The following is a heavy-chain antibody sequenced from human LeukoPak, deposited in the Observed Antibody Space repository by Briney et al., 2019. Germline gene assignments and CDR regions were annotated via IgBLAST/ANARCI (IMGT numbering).Heavy chain of an antibody. Sequence: SETLSLTCTVSGGSISSSSYYWGWIRQPPGKGLEWIGYIYHSGSTYYNPSLKSRVTISVDRSKNQFSLKLSSVTAADTAVYYCARHEGYYYYYMDVWGKGTTVTVSS. CDR2: IYHSGST. V-gene: IGHV4-39*01. J-gene: IGHJ6*03. CDR1: GGSISSSSYY. CDR3: ARHEGYYYYYMDV.